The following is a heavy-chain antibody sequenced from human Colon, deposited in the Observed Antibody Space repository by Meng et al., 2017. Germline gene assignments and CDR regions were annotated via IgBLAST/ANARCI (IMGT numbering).Heavy chain of an antibody. J-gene: IGHJ5*02. CDR1: GYSFTNYD. CDR3: ARDRLNYWFDP. Sequence: QVQLGKSGAEVKKPGASVKVSCKTSGYSFTNYDIGWVRQAPGQGLEWVGSITPYNGNAKSSQKFQGRVTMTTDTSTSTAYLELRSLRSDDTAVYFCARDRLNYWFDPWGQGTLVTVSS. CDR2: ITPYNGNA. D-gene: IGHD5-24*01. V-gene: IGHV1-18*01.